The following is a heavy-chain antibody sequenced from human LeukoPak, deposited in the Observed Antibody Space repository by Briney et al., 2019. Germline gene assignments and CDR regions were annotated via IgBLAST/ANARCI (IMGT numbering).Heavy chain of an antibody. V-gene: IGHV1-18*01. D-gene: IGHD6-19*01. CDR2: ISAYNGNT. J-gene: IGHJ4*02. CDR1: GYTFTSYG. Sequence: ASVKVSCKASGYTFTSYGISWVRQAPGQGLEWMGWISAYNGNTNYAQKLQGRVTMTTDTSTSTAYMELRSLRSDDTAVYYCARDLKGAWYSSGWYPHFDYWGQGTLVTVSS. CDR3: ARDLKGAWYSSGWYPHFDY.